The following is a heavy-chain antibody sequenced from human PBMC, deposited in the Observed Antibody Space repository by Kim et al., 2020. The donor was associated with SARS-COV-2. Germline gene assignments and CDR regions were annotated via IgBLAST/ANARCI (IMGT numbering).Heavy chain of an antibody. D-gene: IGHD5-18*01. CDR3: AKSDTAMVTGYYYYGMDV. Sequence: GRFTISRDNSKNTLYLQMNSLRAEDTAVYYCAKSDTAMVTGYYYYGMDVWGQGTTVTVSS. V-gene: IGHV3-30*02. J-gene: IGHJ6*02.